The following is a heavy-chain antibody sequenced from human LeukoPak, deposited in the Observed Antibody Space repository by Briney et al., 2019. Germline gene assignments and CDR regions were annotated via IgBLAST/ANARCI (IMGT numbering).Heavy chain of an antibody. D-gene: IGHD1-1*01. CDR2: ISAGAGET. Sequence: GGSLRLSCAASGFSFSNFAMNWVRQAPGKGLEWVSSISAGAGETYYGHSVEGRFITSRDNSKNTLYLQMNSLRAEDTAIYYCAKDSGTWNDSDYWGQGTLVIVSS. CDR1: GFSFSNFA. J-gene: IGHJ4*02. CDR3: AKDSGTWNDSDY. V-gene: IGHV3-23*01.